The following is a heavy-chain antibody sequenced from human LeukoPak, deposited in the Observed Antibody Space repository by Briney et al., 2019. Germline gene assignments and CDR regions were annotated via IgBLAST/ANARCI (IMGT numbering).Heavy chain of an antibody. J-gene: IGHJ4*02. CDR2: IKKDGSEK. CDR1: GFTFSSYL. Sequence: GGSLRLSCAASGFTFSSYLMGWVRQAPGKGLELVANIKKDGSEKYYVDSVRGRFTISRDNGKNSLYLQMNSLSAEDTAVYYCARQDSPYSYDSSGYSDYWGQGTLVTVSS. V-gene: IGHV3-7*01. CDR3: ARQDSPYSYDSSGYSDY. D-gene: IGHD3-22*01.